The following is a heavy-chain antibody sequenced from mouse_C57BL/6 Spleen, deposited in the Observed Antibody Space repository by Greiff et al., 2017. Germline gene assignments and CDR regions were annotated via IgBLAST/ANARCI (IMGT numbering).Heavy chain of an antibody. Sequence: DVMLVESGGGLVKPGGSLKLSCAASGFTFSDYGMHWVRQAPEKGLEWVAYISSGSSTIYYADTVKGRFTISRDNAKNTLFLQMTSLRSEDTAMYYCAKQRAYGNYAWFAYWGQGTLVTVSA. CDR2: ISSGSSTI. J-gene: IGHJ3*01. CDR3: AKQRAYGNYAWFAY. V-gene: IGHV5-17*01. D-gene: IGHD2-1*01. CDR1: GFTFSDYG.